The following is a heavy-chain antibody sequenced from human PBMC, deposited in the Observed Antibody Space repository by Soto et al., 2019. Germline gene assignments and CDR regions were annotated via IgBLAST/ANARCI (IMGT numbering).Heavy chain of an antibody. CDR2: IYSGGST. V-gene: IGHV3-53*01. J-gene: IGHJ4*02. Sequence: GGSLRLSCAASGFTFHSYAMSWVRQAPGKGLEWVSVIYSGGSTYYADSVKGRFTISRDNSKNTLYLQMNSLRAEDTAVYYCARGYYYDSSGYPAPLLFDYGGQGTLVTIS. D-gene: IGHD3-22*01. CDR1: GFTFHSYA. CDR3: ARGYYYDSSGYPAPLLFDY.